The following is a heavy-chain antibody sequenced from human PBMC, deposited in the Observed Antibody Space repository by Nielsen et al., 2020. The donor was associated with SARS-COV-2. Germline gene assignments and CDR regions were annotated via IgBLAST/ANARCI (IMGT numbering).Heavy chain of an antibody. D-gene: IGHD6-13*01. CDR2: ISSSSSYI. Sequence: GGSLRLSCAASGFTFSSYSMNWVRQAPGKGLEWVSSISSSSSYIYYADSVKGRFTISRDNAKNSLYLQMNSLRDEDTAVYYCARGAAAALTAFDIWGQGAMVTVSS. V-gene: IGHV3-21*01. CDR1: GFTFSSYS. J-gene: IGHJ3*02. CDR3: ARGAAAALTAFDI.